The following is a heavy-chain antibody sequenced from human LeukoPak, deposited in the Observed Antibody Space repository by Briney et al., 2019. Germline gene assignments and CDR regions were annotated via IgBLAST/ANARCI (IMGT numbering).Heavy chain of an antibody. CDR1: GYTFTSYD. D-gene: IGHD3-10*01. Sequence: ASVKVSCKASGYTFTSYDINWVRQATGQGLEWMGWMNPNSGNTGYAQKFQGRVTMTRNTSISTAYMELSSLRSEDTAVYYCARLIGFRADYYYCGMDVWGQGTTVTVSS. J-gene: IGHJ6*02. CDR3: ARLIGFRADYYYCGMDV. CDR2: MNPNSGNT. V-gene: IGHV1-8*01.